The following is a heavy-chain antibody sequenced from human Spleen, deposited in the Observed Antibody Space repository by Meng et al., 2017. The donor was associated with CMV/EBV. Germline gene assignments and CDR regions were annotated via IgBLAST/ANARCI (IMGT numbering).Heavy chain of an antibody. J-gene: IGHJ3*02. Sequence: GESLKISCAASGFTFSSYAMSWVRQAPGKGLEWVSAISGSGGSTYYADSVKGRFTISRDNSKNTLYLQMNSLRAEDTAVYYCAKVGVSSDSSGPDAFDIWGQGTMVTVS. V-gene: IGHV3-23*01. CDR3: AKVGVSSDSSGPDAFDI. CDR1: GFTFSSYA. CDR2: ISGSGGST. D-gene: IGHD3-22*01.